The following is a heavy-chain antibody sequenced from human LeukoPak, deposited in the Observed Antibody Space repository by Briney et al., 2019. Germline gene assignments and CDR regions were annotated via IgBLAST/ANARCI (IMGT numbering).Heavy chain of an antibody. Sequence: GGSLRLSRAPSRFTFTCHDMNRVGQAPGKGLEWLAYISDAVNTVYYADSVKGRFTLSRDNAKNSLSLQMNSLSAEDTAVYYCSRGARWVPKVPMTYYFDSWGHGSPVTVSS. CDR1: RFTFTCHD. V-gene: IGHV3-48*03. J-gene: IGHJ4*01. D-gene: IGHD4-23*01. CDR2: ISDAVNTV. CDR3: SRGARWVPKVPMTYYFDS.